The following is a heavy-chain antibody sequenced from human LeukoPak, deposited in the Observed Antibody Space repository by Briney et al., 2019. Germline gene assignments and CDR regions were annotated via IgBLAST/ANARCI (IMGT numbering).Heavy chain of an antibody. CDR1: AGSSSSGGSA. J-gene: IGHJ3*02. CDR2: IYHSGST. V-gene: IGHV4-30-2*01. Sequence: SETLSLTWAVAAGSSSSGGSAWSWIRQPPGKGLEWIGYIYHSGSTYYNPSLKSRVTISVDRSKNQFSLKLSSVTAADTAVYYSASTRRREQSREEVFDIWGQGTMVTVSS. CDR3: ASTRRREQSREEVFDI. D-gene: IGHD1-26*01.